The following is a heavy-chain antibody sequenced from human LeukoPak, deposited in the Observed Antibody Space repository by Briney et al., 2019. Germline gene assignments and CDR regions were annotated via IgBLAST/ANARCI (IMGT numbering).Heavy chain of an antibody. CDR2: IYSGGST. CDR3: ARVGIAVAGSVGY. J-gene: IGHJ4*02. V-gene: IGHV3-66*01. CDR1: GFTVSSNY. Sequence: GGSLRLSCAASGFTVSSNYMSWVRQAPGKGLEWVSVIYSGGSTYYADSVKGRFTISRDNSKNTLYLQMNSPRAEDTAVYYCARVGIAVAGSVGYWGQGTLVTVSS. D-gene: IGHD6-19*01.